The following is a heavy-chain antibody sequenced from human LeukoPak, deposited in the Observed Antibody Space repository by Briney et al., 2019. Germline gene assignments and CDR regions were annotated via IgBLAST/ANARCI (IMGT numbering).Heavy chain of an antibody. CDR2: IGTSIMTV. V-gene: IGHV3-48*02. J-gene: IGHJ4*02. CDR1: GFAFSIYS. D-gene: IGHD4-17*01. CDR3: ARGTYGDYSADY. Sequence: GSLRLSCTASGFAFSIYSMNWVRQAPGKGLEWVSYIGTSIMTVYYADSVKGRFTISRDNARNSLYLQLNSLRDEDTAVYYCARGTYGDYSADYWGQGALVTVSS.